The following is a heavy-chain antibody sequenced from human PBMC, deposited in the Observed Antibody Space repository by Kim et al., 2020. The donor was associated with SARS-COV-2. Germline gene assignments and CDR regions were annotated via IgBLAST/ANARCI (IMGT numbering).Heavy chain of an antibody. CDR2: ISGSGGSK. D-gene: IGHD3-16*02. CDR1: GFTLSNYA. Sequence: GGSLRLSCAASGFTLSNYAMTWVRQAAGKGPEWVSSISGSGGSKYFADSVKGRFTISRDNSRNTLYLQMNSLRAEDTAVYYCAKGFTFGGVIVMPFDFWGQGNLVNVSS. J-gene: IGHJ4*02. CDR3: AKGFTFGGVIVMPFDF. V-gene: IGHV3-23*01.